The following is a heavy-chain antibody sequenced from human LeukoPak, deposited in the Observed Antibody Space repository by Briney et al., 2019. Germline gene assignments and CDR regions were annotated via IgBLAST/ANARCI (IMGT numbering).Heavy chain of an antibody. CDR1: GGSISSSSYY. V-gene: IGHV4-61*02. CDR3: AGVVVAANLDLDY. J-gene: IGHJ4*02. Sequence: PSETLSLTCTVSGGSISSSSYYWSWIRQPAGKGLEWIGRIYTSGSTNYNPSLKSRVTISVDTSKNQFSLKLSSVTAADTAVYYCAGVVVAANLDLDYWGQGTLVTVSS. D-gene: IGHD2-15*01. CDR2: IYTSGST.